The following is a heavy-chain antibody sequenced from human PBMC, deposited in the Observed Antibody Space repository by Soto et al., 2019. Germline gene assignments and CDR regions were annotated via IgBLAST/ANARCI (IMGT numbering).Heavy chain of an antibody. Sequence: QVQLVQSGAEVKKPGASVKVSCKASGYTFTSYAMHWVRQAPGQRLEWMGWINAGNGNTKYSQKFQGRVTITRDTSARTAYMELRSLRSEDTAVYYCARASSPGDYWGQGTLVTVSS. V-gene: IGHV1-3*01. CDR3: ARASSPGDY. CDR1: GYTFTSYA. CDR2: INAGNGNT. D-gene: IGHD6-6*01. J-gene: IGHJ4*02.